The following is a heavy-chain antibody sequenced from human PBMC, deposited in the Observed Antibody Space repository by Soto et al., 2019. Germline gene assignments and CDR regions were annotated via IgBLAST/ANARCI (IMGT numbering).Heavy chain of an antibody. V-gene: IGHV1-69*13. D-gene: IGHD1-26*01. CDR1: GGTFSSYA. CDR2: IIPIFGTA. CDR3: ARDSGGSYSYYYYGMDV. Sequence: SVKVSCKASGGTFSSYAISWVRQAPGQGLEWMGGIIPIFGTANYAQKFQGRVTITADESTSTAYMELSSLRSEDTAVYYCARDSGGSYSYYYYGMDVWGQGTTVTVSS. J-gene: IGHJ6*02.